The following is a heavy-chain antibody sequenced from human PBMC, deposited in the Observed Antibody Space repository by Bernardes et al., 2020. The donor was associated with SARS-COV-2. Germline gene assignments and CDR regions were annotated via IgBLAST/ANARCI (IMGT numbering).Heavy chain of an antibody. D-gene: IGHD3-10*01. V-gene: IGHV4-39*01. CDR1: GGSISSGGYY. CDR2: IYYTGGP. CDR3: ARSGPTLTRGIKTNWFDP. Sequence: SEPLSLTCTVSGGSISSGGYYWGWLLQPPGKSLEWIGSIYYTGGPYFNSSLKSRVSMSIDTSKNQFSLNLNSLTVADTAVYYCARSGPTLTRGIKTNWFDPWGQGILVTVSS. J-gene: IGHJ5*02.